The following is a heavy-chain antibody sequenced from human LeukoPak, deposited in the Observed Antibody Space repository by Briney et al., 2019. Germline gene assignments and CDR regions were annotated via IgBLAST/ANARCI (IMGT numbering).Heavy chain of an antibody. D-gene: IGHD3-10*01. CDR3: ARAPVILLWFGELSNTFDY. CDR1: GYTFTSYG. J-gene: IGHJ4*02. CDR2: ISAYNGNT. Sequence: ASVKVSCKASGYTFTSYGISWVRQAPGQGLAWMGWISAYNGNTNYAQKLQGRVTITTDTSTSTAYMELRSVRSEDTAVYYCARAPVILLWFGELSNTFDYWGQGTLVTVSS. V-gene: IGHV1-18*01.